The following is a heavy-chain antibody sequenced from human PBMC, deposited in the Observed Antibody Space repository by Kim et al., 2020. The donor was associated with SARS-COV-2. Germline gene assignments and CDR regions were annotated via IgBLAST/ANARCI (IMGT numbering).Heavy chain of an antibody. J-gene: IGHJ4*02. CDR2: IYSGGST. D-gene: IGHD6-19*01. CDR3: ARDRVSSSGRSD. Sequence: GGSLRLSCAASGFTVSSNYMSWVRQAPGKGLEWVSVIYSGGSTYYADSVKGRFTISRDNSKNTLYLQMNSLRAEDTAVYYCARDRVSSSGRSDWGQGTLVTVSS. V-gene: IGHV3-53*01. CDR1: GFTVSSNY.